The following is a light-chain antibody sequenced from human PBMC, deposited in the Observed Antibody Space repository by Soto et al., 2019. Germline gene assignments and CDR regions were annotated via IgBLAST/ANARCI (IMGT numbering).Light chain of an antibody. CDR1: QSISSY. V-gene: IGKV1-39*01. Sequence: DIQMTQSPSSLSASVGDRVTITCRASQSISSYLNWYQQKPGKAPKLLIYAASSLQSGVPSRFSGSGSGTDFTPTISSLQPEDFVTYYCQQSYSTPRTFGQGTKVDIK. J-gene: IGKJ1*01. CDR3: QQSYSTPRT. CDR2: AAS.